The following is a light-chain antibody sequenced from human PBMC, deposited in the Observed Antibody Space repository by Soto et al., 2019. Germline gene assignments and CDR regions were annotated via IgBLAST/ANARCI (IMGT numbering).Light chain of an antibody. CDR3: SSFTSSTTVV. V-gene: IGLV2-14*03. CDR2: GVT. CDR1: SSDIGGYNY. Sequence: QSALTQPASVSGSPGQSIAISCAGTSSDIGGYNYASWYQQHPGNAPKLIIYGVTDRPSGVSDRFSGSKSGNTASLTISGLQPGDEADYYCSSFTSSTTVVFGGGTKVTVL. J-gene: IGLJ2*01.